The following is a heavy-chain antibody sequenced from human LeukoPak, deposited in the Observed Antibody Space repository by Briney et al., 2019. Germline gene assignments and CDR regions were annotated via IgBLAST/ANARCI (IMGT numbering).Heavy chain of an antibody. V-gene: IGHV4-30-4*01. D-gene: IGHD5-18*01. CDR1: GGSISSGDYY. J-gene: IGHJ4*02. Sequence: SETLSLTCTVSGGSISSGDYYWSWLRQPPGKGLEWIGYIYDSRSTYYNPSLKSRVIISIDTSKNQFSLKLSSMTAADTAVYYCATNNYGHSRFDYWGQGTLVTVSS. CDR2: IYDSRST. CDR3: ATNNYGHSRFDY.